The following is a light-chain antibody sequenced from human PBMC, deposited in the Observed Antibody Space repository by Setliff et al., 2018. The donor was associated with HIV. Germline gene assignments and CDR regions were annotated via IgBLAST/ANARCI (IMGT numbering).Light chain of an antibody. CDR2: NNN. CDR3: AAWDNSLNGQV. CDR1: SSNIGSNT. J-gene: IGLJ1*01. V-gene: IGLV1-44*01. Sequence: QSVLTQPPSASGTPGQRVTISCSGSSSNIGSNTVNWYQQLPGTAPKLLIYNNNQRPSGVPDRFSDSKSGTSASLAISGLQSGDEADYYCAAWDNSLNGQVFGTGTKGTVL.